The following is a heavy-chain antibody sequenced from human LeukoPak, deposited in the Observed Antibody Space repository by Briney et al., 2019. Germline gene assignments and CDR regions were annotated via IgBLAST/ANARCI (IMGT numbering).Heavy chain of an antibody. CDR3: ARDHLGYCSSTSCYADFDY. V-gene: IGHV1-18*01. J-gene: IGHJ4*02. D-gene: IGHD2-2*01. CDR2: ISAYNGNT. CDR1: GYTFTSYG. Sequence: ASVKVSCKASGYTFTSYGISWVRQAPGQGLEWMGWISAYNGNTNYAQKLQGRVTMTTDTSTSTAYMELRSLRSDDTAVYYCARDHLGYCSSTSCYADFDYWGQGTLVTVSS.